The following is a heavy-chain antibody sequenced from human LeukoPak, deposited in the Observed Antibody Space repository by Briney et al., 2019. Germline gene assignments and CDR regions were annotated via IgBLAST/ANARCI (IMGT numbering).Heavy chain of an antibody. CDR2: ISSSSTYI. CDR1: GFTFSSYS. Sequence: GGSLRLSCAASGFTFSSYSMNWVRQAPGKGLEWVSFISSSSTYIYYADSMKGRFTISRDDAKSSLYLQMNSLRAEDTAVYYCARDRNNGFLEPVGWFDPWGQGTLVTVSS. D-gene: IGHD3-3*01. V-gene: IGHV3-21*01. CDR3: ARDRNNGFLEPVGWFDP. J-gene: IGHJ5*02.